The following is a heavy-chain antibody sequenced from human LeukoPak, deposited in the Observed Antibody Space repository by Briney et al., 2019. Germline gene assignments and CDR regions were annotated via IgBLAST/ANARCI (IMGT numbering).Heavy chain of an antibody. D-gene: IGHD6-19*01. Sequence: NPSETLSLTCAVYGGSFSGYYWSWIRQPPGKGLEWIGCICNSGGTNYNPSLKSRVTISVDTSKNQFSLNLSSVTAADTAVYYCAKTGRPNNSGWYRWFDPGGQGTLVTVSS. J-gene: IGHJ5*02. CDR2: ICNSGGT. V-gene: IGHV4-34*11. CDR1: GGSFSGYY. CDR3: AKTGRPNNSGWYRWFDP.